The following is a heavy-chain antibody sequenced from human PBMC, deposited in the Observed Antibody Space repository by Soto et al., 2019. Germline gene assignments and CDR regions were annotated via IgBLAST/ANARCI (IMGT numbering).Heavy chain of an antibody. Sequence: SDTLSLTCPFSGFPIRSSIYYLGWIRQPPGKGLEWIGSIYYSGSTYYNPSLKSRVTISVDTSKNQFSLKLSSVTAADTAVYYCARHLRLCFDLWGQGTLVNVS. V-gene: IGHV4-39*01. CDR2: IYYSGST. CDR3: ARHLRLCFDL. J-gene: IGHJ5*02. CDR1: GFPIRSSIYY.